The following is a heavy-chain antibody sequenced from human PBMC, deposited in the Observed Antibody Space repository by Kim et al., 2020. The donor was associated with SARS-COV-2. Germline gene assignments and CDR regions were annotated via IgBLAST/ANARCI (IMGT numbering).Heavy chain of an antibody. V-gene: IGHV3-30*04. Sequence: GGSLRLSCAASGFTFSSYAMHWVRQAPGKGLEWVAVISYDGSNKYYVDSVKGRFTISRDNSKNTLYLQMNSLRAEDTAVYYCARDLWTGSGSYPNDYWGQGTLVTVSS. J-gene: IGHJ4*02. CDR1: GFTFSSYA. D-gene: IGHD3-10*01. CDR2: ISYDGSNK. CDR3: ARDLWTGSGSYPNDY.